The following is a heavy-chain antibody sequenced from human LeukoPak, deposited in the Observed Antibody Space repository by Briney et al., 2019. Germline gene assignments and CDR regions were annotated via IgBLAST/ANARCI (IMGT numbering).Heavy chain of an antibody. J-gene: IGHJ4*02. Sequence: GGSLRLSCAASGFTFSIYSMNWVRQAPGKGLEWVSSISSSSSYIYYADSVKGRFTISRDNAKNSLYLQMNSLRAEDTAVYYCARDFHREDDYWGQGTLVTVSS. CDR1: GFTFSIYS. CDR3: ARDFHREDDY. V-gene: IGHV3-21*01. CDR2: ISSSSSYI.